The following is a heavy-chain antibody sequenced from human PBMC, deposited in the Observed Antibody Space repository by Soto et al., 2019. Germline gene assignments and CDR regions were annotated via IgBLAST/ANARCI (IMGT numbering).Heavy chain of an antibody. CDR2: IYYSGST. J-gene: IGHJ4*02. V-gene: IGHV4-59*01. Sequence: PSETLSLTCTVSGGSISSYYWSWIRQPPGKGLEWIGYIYYSGSTNYNPSLKSRVTISVDTSKNQFSLKLSSVTAADTAVYYCAREGGGDGYNFGYWGQGTLVTVSS. CDR1: GGSISSYY. CDR3: AREGGGDGYNFGY. D-gene: IGHD3-16*01.